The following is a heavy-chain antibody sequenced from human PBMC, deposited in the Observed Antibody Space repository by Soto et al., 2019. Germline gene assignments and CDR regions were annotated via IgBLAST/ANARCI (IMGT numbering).Heavy chain of an antibody. J-gene: IGHJ4*02. D-gene: IGHD6-19*01. CDR1: GFTFSSYA. V-gene: IGHV3-23*01. CDR3: AKEYEYSSGWERIDY. CDR2: ISGSGIST. Sequence: EVQLLESGGGLVQPGGSLRLSCAASGFTFSSYAMSWVRQAPGKGLEWVSAISGSGISTYYADSVKGRFTISRDNSKNTLYLQMNSLRAEDTSVYYCAKEYEYSSGWERIDYWGQGTLVTVSS.